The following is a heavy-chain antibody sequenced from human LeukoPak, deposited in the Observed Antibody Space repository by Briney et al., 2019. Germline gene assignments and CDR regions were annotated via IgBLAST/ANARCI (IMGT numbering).Heavy chain of an antibody. CDR1: GGSLSSSSYY. D-gene: IGHD1-26*01. CDR3: ARHSGGTYYTPLNN. CDR2: IYFGGGP. V-gene: IGHV4-39*01. J-gene: IGHJ4*02. Sequence: SETLSLTCTVSGGSLSSSSYYWGWIRQPAGKGLEWFGSIYFGGGPYSNPSLGSRVIIPVDTSKNQFSLNLSSVPAADTAVYYCARHSGGTYYTPLNNWGQGTLVTVSS.